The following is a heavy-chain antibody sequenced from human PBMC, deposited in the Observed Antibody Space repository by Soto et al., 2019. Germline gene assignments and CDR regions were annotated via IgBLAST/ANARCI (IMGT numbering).Heavy chain of an antibody. Sequence: ASVKVSCKASGYTFSNYGINWVRQAPGQGLEWMGWISAYNGNTKYVQKFQGRVIMTTYTSASTAYMELRSLRSDDTAVYYCARAGYCSSTSCYPPRWFDPWGQGTLVTVSS. J-gene: IGHJ5*02. V-gene: IGHV1-18*01. D-gene: IGHD2-2*01. CDR3: ARAGYCSSTSCYPPRWFDP. CDR2: ISAYNGNT. CDR1: GYTFSNYG.